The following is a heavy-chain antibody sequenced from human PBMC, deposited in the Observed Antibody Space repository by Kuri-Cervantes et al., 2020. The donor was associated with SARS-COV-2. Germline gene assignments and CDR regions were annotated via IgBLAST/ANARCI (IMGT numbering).Heavy chain of an antibody. V-gene: IGHV1-18*01. CDR3: ARQCSSPDCMDYFDY. D-gene: IGHD2-2*01. CDR2: ISAYNGNT. J-gene: IGHJ4*02. CDR1: GYTFTNYG. Sequence: ASVKVSCKASGYTFTNYGISWVRQAPGEGLEWMGWISAYNGNTNYAQKFQGRVTMTTDTSTSTAYMELRSLGYDDTAVYYCARQCSSPDCMDYFDYWGQGTLVTVSS.